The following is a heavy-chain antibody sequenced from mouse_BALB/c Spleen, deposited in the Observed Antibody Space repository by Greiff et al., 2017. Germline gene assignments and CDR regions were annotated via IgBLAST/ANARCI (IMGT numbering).Heavy chain of an antibody. CDR2: IRNKANGYTT. Sequence: EVQRVESGGGLVQPGGSLRLSCATSGFTFTDYYMSWVRQPPGKALEWLGFIRNKANGYTTEYSASVKGRFTISRDNSQSILYLQMNTLRAEDSATYYCARDPDYWGQGTTLTVSS. CDR3: ARDPDY. J-gene: IGHJ2*01. CDR1: GFTFTDYY. V-gene: IGHV7-3*02.